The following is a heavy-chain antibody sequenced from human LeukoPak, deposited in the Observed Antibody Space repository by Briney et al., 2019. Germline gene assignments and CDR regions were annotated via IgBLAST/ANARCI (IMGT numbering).Heavy chain of an antibody. D-gene: IGHD5-12*01. V-gene: IGHV4-34*01. CDR1: GGSFSGYY. CDR3: ARLRWLREGLDY. Sequence: SETPSLTCAVYGGSFSGYYWSWIRQPPGKGLEWIGEINHSGSTNYNPSLKSRVTISVDTSKNQFSLKLSSVTAADTAVYYCARLRWLREGLDYWGQGTLVTVSS. J-gene: IGHJ4*02. CDR2: INHSGST.